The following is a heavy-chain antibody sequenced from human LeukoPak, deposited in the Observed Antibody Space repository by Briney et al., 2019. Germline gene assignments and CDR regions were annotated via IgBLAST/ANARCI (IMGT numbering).Heavy chain of an antibody. CDR3: ARIIAVAGFDY. D-gene: IGHD6-19*01. CDR1: GFTFSSYW. J-gene: IGHJ4*02. Sequence: GGSLRLSCAASGFTFSSYWMSWVRQARGKGREGVANINQDGSEKYYVDSVKGRFTISRDNPKNPLYLQMNSLRAEDTAVYYCARIIAVAGFDYWGQGTLVTVSS. CDR2: INQDGSEK. V-gene: IGHV3-7*03.